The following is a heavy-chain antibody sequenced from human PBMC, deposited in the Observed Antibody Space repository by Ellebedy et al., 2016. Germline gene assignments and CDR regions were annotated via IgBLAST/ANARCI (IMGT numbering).Heavy chain of an antibody. CDR1: GFTIDYYA. J-gene: IGHJ6*04. CDR2: IGWNGGSV. Sequence: GGSLRLXXEASGFTIDYYAMHWVRQAPGKGLEWVSGIGWNGGSVHYADSVKGRFTISRDNAKSSLYLQMNGLRVEDTALYYCARGSITVFGGVDVWGKGTTVTVSS. CDR3: ARGSITVFGGVDV. V-gene: IGHV3-9*01. D-gene: IGHD3-3*01.